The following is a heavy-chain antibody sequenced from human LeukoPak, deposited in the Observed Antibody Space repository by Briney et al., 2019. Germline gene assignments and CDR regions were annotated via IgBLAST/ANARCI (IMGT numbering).Heavy chain of an antibody. Sequence: KPSQTLSLTCTVSGGSISSGSYYWTWIRQPAGKGLEWIGRIYTSGSTNYNPSLKSRVTMSVDTSKNQFSLKLSSVTAADTAVYYCARDQYYYDSSGYLFDYWGQGTLVTVSS. CDR3: ARDQYYYDSSGYLFDY. CDR1: GGSISSGSYY. D-gene: IGHD3-22*01. V-gene: IGHV4-61*02. J-gene: IGHJ4*02. CDR2: IYTSGST.